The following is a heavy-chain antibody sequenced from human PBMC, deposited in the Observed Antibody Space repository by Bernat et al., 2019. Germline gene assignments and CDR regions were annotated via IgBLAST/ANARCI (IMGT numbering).Heavy chain of an antibody. Sequence: EVQLVESGGGLVQPGGSLRLSCAASGFTFSRYGMTWVRQAPGKGLEWVANIKEDGSEKYYVDSVKVRFTISKDNGKNSLYLQMNSLRAEDTAVYYCARGGYCSGPSCRYGPYGVDVWGHGTTVTVS. CDR3: ARGGYCSGPSCRYGPYGVDV. CDR2: IKEDGSEK. CDR1: GFTFSRYG. J-gene: IGHJ6*02. V-gene: IGHV3-7*01. D-gene: IGHD2-2*01.